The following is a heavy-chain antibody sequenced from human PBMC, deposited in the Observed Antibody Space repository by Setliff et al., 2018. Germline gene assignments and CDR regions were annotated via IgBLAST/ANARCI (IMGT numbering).Heavy chain of an antibody. V-gene: IGHV3-7*01. J-gene: IGHJ4*02. D-gene: IGHD4-4*01. CDR2: IQEDGSVK. CDR1: GFTFSSYA. Sequence: HPGGSLRLSCAASGFTFSSYAMSWVRQAPGKGLEWVANIQEDGSVKYYVDSVKGRFTISRDNAKNSLYLQLSSLRAEDTAVYYCATDAFSKGDYWGQGTLVTVSS. CDR3: ATDAFSKGDY.